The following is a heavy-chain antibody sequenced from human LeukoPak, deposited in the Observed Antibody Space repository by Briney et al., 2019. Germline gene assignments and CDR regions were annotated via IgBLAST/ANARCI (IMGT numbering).Heavy chain of an antibody. CDR3: ARQGYDILTGYDNWFDP. D-gene: IGHD3-9*01. V-gene: IGHV1-2*02. CDR1: GYTFTGYY. CDR2: INPNSGGT. Sequence: ASVTVSCKASGYTFTGYYMHWVRQAPGQGLEWMGWINPNSGGTNYAQKFQGRVTMTRDTSISTAYMELSRVRSDDTAVYYCARQGYDILTGYDNWFDPWGQGTLVTVSS. J-gene: IGHJ5*02.